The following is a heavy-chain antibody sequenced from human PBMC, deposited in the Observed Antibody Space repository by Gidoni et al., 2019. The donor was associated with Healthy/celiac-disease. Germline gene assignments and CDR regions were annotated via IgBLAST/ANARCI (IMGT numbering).Heavy chain of an antibody. CDR1: GGSISSYY. J-gene: IGHJ4*02. CDR3: ARGATYYYGSGRYWLLDY. Sequence: QVQLQESGPGLVKPAETLSLTCTVSGGSISSYYWSWIRQPAGKGLEWSGRIYTSGSTNYNPSLKSRVTMSVDTSKNQFSLKLSSVTAADTAVYSCARGATYYYGSGRYWLLDYWGQGTLVTVSS. CDR2: IYTSGST. V-gene: IGHV4-4*07. D-gene: IGHD3-10*01.